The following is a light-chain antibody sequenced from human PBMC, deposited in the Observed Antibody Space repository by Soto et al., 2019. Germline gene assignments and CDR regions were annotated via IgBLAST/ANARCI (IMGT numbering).Light chain of an antibody. Sequence: DIQMTQSPSSLSASVGDRVTITCLASQGINNYLAWYQQKPGKAPKLLIYAASTLQSGVPSRFSGSGSGTDFTLTISSLQPEDVATYYCQKHNSAPPVTFGPGTKV. V-gene: IGKV1-27*01. CDR1: QGINNY. CDR2: AAS. J-gene: IGKJ3*01. CDR3: QKHNSAPPVT.